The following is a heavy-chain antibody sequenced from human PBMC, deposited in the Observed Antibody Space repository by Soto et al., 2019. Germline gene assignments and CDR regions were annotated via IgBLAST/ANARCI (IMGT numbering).Heavy chain of an antibody. D-gene: IGHD1-1*01. CDR2: ISSSSSYT. CDR3: ARHPTEDYWNDFGWFDP. J-gene: IGHJ5*02. V-gene: IGHV3-11*05. Sequence: QVQLVESGGGLVKPGGSLRLSCAASGFTFSDYYMSWIRQAPGKGLEWVSYISSSSSYTNYADSVKGRFTISRDNAKNSLYLQMNSLRAEDTAVYYCARHPTEDYWNDFGWFDPWGQGTLVTVSS. CDR1: GFTFSDYY.